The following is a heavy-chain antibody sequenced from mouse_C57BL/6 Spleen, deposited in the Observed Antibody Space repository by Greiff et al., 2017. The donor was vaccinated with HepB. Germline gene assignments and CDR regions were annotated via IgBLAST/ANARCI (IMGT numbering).Heavy chain of an antibody. J-gene: IGHJ2*01. CDR2: IDPSDSYT. D-gene: IGHD1-1*01. V-gene: IGHV1-69*01. CDR1: GYTFTSYW. CDR3: ARGSITTVVANDFDY. Sequence: QVQLQQPGAELVMPGASVKLSCKASGYTFTSYWMHWVKQRPGQGLEWIGEIDPSDSYTNYNQKFKGKSTLTVDKSSSTAYMQLSSLTSEDSAVFYCARGSITTVVANDFDYWGQGTTLTVSS.